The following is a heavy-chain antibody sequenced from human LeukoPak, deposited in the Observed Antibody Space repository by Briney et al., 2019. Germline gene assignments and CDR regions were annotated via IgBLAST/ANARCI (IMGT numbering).Heavy chain of an antibody. CDR3: ARDNPRVLRFLEWAFYGMDV. V-gene: IGHV3-48*03. CDR2: ISSSGSTI. J-gene: IGHJ6*02. CDR1: GFTFSSYE. Sequence: GGSLRLSCAASGFTFSSYEMIWVRQAPGQGLVWVSYISSSGSTIYYAVSVKGRFTISRHNAKNSLYLQMNSLRAEDTAVYYWARDNPRVLRFLEWAFYGMDVWGQGTTVTVSS. D-gene: IGHD3-3*01.